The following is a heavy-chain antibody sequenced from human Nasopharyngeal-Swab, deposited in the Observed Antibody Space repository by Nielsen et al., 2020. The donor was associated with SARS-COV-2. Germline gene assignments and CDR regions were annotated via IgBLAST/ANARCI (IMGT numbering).Heavy chain of an antibody. V-gene: IGHV3-7*01. CDR1: GFTFSSYW. Sequence: GSLRLSCAASGFTFSSYWMSWVRQAPGKGLEWVANIKQDGSEKYYVDSVKGRFTISRDNAKNSLYLQMNSLRAEDTAVYYCARDGGYYGSGSYYHWGQGTLVTVSS. CDR3: ARDGGYYGSGSYYH. J-gene: IGHJ5*02. CDR2: IKQDGSEK. D-gene: IGHD3-10*01.